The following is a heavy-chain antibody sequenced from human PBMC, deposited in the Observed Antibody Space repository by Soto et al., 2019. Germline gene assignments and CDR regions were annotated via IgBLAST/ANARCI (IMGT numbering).Heavy chain of an antibody. CDR2: INHSGST. V-gene: IGHV4-34*01. D-gene: IGHD3-3*01. Sequence: SETLSLTCAVYGGSFSGYYWSWIRQPPGKGLEWIGEINHSGSTNYNPSLKSRVTISVDTSKNQFSLKLSSVTAADTAVYYCARGLEKWNYYYGMDVWGQGTTVTVSS. CDR1: GGSFSGYY. J-gene: IGHJ6*02. CDR3: ARGLEKWNYYYGMDV.